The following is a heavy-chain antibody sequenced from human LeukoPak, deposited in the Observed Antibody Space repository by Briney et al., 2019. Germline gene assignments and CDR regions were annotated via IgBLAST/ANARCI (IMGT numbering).Heavy chain of an antibody. D-gene: IGHD6-19*01. V-gene: IGHV4-59*01. CDR2: IYYSGST. CDR3: ARGPGSSGWYPRSNWFDP. CDR1: GGSISSYY. J-gene: IGHJ5*02. Sequence: SETLSLTCTVSGGSISSYYWSWIRQPPGKGLEWIGYIYYSGSTNYNPSLKSRVTISVDTSKNQFSLKLSSVTAADMAVYYCARGPGSSGWYPRSNWFDPWGQGTLVTVSS.